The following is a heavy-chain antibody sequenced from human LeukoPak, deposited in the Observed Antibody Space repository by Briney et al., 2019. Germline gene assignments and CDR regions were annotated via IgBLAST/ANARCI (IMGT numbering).Heavy chain of an antibody. CDR2: ISSSSSYI. J-gene: IGHJ3*02. CDR1: GFTFSSYS. D-gene: IGHD3-22*01. Sequence: GGSLRLSCAASGFTFSSYSMNWVRQAPGKGLEWVSSISSSSSYIYYADSVKGRFTISRDNAKNSLYLQMNSLRAEDTAVYYCARDFYYDSSGYYYSPVAFDIWGQGTMVTVSS. CDR3: ARDFYYDSSGYYYSPVAFDI. V-gene: IGHV3-21*01.